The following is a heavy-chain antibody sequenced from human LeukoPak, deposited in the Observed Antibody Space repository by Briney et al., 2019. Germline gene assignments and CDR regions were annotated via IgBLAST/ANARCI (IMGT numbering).Heavy chain of an antibody. V-gene: IGHV4-39*07. CDR1: GGSISSTIYY. Sequence: PSETLSLTCTVSGGSISSTIYYWGWIRRPPGKGLEWIGSIYYRGSTYYNPSLKSRVAISVDTSKNQFSLKLSSVTAADTAVYYCARLSWVGRHNWFDPWGQGTLVTVSS. J-gene: IGHJ5*02. CDR2: IYYRGST. D-gene: IGHD2-15*01. CDR3: ARLSWVGRHNWFDP.